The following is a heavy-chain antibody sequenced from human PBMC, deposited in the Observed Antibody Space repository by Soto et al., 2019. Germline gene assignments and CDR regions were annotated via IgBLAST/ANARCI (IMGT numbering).Heavy chain of an antibody. J-gene: IGHJ4*02. Sequence: ASVKVSCKASGYTFTSYAMHWVRQAPGQRLEWMGWINAGNGNTKYSQKFQGRVTITRDTSASTAYMELSSLRSEDTAVYYCVRDPGFYENSGYYRTYFFDSWGQGTLVTVSS. D-gene: IGHD3-22*01. V-gene: IGHV1-3*01. CDR2: INAGNGNT. CDR3: VRDPGFYENSGYYRTYFFDS. CDR1: GYTFTSYA.